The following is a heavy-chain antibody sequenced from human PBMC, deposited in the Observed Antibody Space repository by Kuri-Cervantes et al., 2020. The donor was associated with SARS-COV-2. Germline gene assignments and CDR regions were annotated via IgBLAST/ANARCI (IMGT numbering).Heavy chain of an antibody. D-gene: IGHD6-19*01. V-gene: IGHV4-4*07. J-gene: IGHJ4*02. CDR1: GGSISSYY. CDR3: ARAGIGAVAGNFDY. Sequence: ESLKISCTVPGGSISSYYWSWIRQPAGKGLEWIGRIYTSGSTNYNPSLKSRVTMSVDTSKNQFSLKLSSVTAADTAVYYCARAGIGAVAGNFDYWGQGTLVTVSS. CDR2: IYTSGST.